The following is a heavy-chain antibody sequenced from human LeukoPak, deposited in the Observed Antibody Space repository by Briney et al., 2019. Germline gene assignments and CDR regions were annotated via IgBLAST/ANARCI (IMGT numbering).Heavy chain of an antibody. V-gene: IGHV1-46*01. J-gene: IGHJ6*02. Sequence: PWASVKVSCKASGYTFTSYYMHWVRQAPGQGLEWMGIINPSGGSTSSAQKFQGRVTMTRATSTSTVYMELSSLRSEDTAVYSCARCERISSSWYKWWYYYYGMDVRGQGTTVTVSS. CDR3: ARCERISSSWYKWWYYYYGMDV. CDR1: GYTFTSYY. D-gene: IGHD6-13*01. CDR2: INPSGGST.